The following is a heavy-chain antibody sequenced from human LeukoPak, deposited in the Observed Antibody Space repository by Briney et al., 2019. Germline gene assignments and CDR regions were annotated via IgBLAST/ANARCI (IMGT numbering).Heavy chain of an antibody. J-gene: IGHJ4*02. D-gene: IGHD7-27*01. CDR3: ARGLKLGNFDY. Sequence: PSETLSLTCTVSGGSITRGGYYWNWIRQHPGKGLEWIGYIYYSGSTFYNPSLKSRVTISKDTSKNQFSLKLTSVTAADTAVYYCARGLKLGNFDYWGQGTLVTVSS. V-gene: IGHV4-31*03. CDR1: GGSITRGGYY. CDR2: IYYSGST.